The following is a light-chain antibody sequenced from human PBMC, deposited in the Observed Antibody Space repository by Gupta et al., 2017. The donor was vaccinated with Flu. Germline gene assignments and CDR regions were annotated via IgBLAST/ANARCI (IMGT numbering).Light chain of an antibody. V-gene: IGKV3-15*01. CDR3: QQYNNWPQT. CDR2: GAS. Sequence: IVMTQSPATLSVSPGERATLSCRASQSVTSNLAWYQQKPGQAPRLLMYGASTRATGIPARFSGSGSGTEFTLTISSLQSEDFAVYYCQQYNNWPQTFGQGTKVEIK. J-gene: IGKJ1*01. CDR1: QSVTSN.